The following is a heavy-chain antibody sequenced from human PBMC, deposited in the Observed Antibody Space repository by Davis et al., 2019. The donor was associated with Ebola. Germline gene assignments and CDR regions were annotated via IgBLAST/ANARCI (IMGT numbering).Heavy chain of an antibody. CDR1: GPTFTASA. V-gene: IGHV3-73*01. CDR2: VRSKANFYET. CDR3: AVRFDY. J-gene: IGHJ4*02. Sequence: PGGSLRLSCVASGPTFTASAIHWARQAPGKGLEWVGRVRSKANFYETSYGASVRGRFIISRDDSKKMAYLQMNSLQTGDTAIYYCAVRFDYWGRGTLVTVSS.